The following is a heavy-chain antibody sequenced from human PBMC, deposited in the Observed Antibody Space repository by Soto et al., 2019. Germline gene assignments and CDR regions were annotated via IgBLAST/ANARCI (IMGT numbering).Heavy chain of an antibody. D-gene: IGHD3-9*01. CDR2: ISGSGGST. CDR3: AIGDELDLRYEGWYFDR. CDR1: GFTFSSYA. J-gene: IGHJ2*01. V-gene: IGHV3-23*01. Sequence: GGSLRLSCAAPGFTFSSYAMSWVRQAPGKGLEWVSAISGSGGSTYYADSVKGRFTISRDNSKNTLYLQMNSLRAEDTAVYYCAIGDELDLRYEGWYFDRWGRGNLVTVSS.